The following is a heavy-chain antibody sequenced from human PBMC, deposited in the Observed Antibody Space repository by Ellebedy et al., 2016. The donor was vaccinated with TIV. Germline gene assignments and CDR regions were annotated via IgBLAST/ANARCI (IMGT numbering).Heavy chain of an antibody. V-gene: IGHV1-46*04. Sequence: AASVKVSCKASGYTFTSYYMHWVRQPPGQGLDWMGIINPSGGSTSYAQKLQGRVTMTRDTSTSTVYMELSSLRSEDTAVYYCAREEPYGSGTKDYGMDVWGQGTTVTVSS. CDR3: AREEPYGSGTKDYGMDV. J-gene: IGHJ6*02. CDR1: GYTFTSYY. D-gene: IGHD3-10*01. CDR2: INPSGGST.